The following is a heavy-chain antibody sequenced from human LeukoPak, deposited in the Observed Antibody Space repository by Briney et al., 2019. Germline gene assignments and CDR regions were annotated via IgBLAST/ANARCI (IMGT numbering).Heavy chain of an antibody. CDR1: GFTFRSYA. D-gene: IGHD2-2*01. CDR3: AKDYSLGADIVVVPAVNWFDP. Sequence: GGSLRLSCAASGFTFRSYAMSWVRQAPGKGLEWVSAVNGGGSRTYYADSVKGRFTISRDNSKNTLYLQMNSLRAEDTAVYYCAKDYSLGADIVVVPAVNWFDPWGQGTLVTVSS. V-gene: IGHV3-23*01. J-gene: IGHJ5*02. CDR2: VNGGGSRT.